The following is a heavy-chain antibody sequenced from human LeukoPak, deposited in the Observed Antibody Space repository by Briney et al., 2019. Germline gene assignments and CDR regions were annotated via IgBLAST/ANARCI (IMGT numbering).Heavy chain of an antibody. CDR2: IYSSGNT. CDR3: AKSNGYDLIDY. V-gene: IGHV4-39*01. Sequence: PSETLSLTCAVSGASITSSKYYWGWVRQSPGKGLEWIGNIYSSGNTYYDAPLKTRVPMYIDTPKTQCFLKLSSVTAAATAMYSGAKSNGYDLIDYWGQGTLVTVSS. J-gene: IGHJ4*02. CDR1: GASITSSKYY. D-gene: IGHD5-12*01.